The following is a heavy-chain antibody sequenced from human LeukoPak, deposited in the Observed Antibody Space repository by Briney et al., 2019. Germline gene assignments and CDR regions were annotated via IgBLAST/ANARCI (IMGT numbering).Heavy chain of an antibody. CDR2: IKQDGSEK. CDR1: GFTFSSYW. D-gene: IGHD2-2*01. J-gene: IGHJ4*02. CDR3: ARVAEYQPFDY. V-gene: IGHV3-7*01. Sequence: GGSLRLSCAASGFTFSSYWMSWVRQAPGKGLEWVANIKQDGSEKYYVDSVKGRFTISRDNAKNSLYPQMNSLRAEDTAVYYCARVAEYQPFDYWGQGTLVTVSS.